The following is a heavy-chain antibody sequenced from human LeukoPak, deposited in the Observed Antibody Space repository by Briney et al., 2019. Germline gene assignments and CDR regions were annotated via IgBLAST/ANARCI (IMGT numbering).Heavy chain of an antibody. D-gene: IGHD5/OR15-5a*01. J-gene: IGHJ6*03. CDR3: ARLPRTVSYYYYMDV. CDR1: GYTFTSYA. V-gene: IGHV1-69*13. CDR2: IIPIFGTA. Sequence: ASVKVSCKASGYTFTSYAISWVRQAPGQGLEWMGGIIPIFGTANYAQKFQGRVTITADESTSTAYMELSSLRSEDTAVYYCARLPRTVSYYYYMDVWGKGTTVTVSS.